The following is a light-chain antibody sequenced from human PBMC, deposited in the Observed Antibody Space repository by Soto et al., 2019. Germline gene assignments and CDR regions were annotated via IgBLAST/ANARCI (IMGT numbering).Light chain of an antibody. CDR2: EVT. J-gene: IGLJ1*01. Sequence: QSLLTQPASVSGSPGQSITISCTGTSSDVGAYNRVSWYQQRSGKAPKLMVYEVTNRPSGVSNRFSGSKSANTASLTISGLQAEDEADYYCLSYTTSSSYVFGTGTKVTVL. CDR1: SSDVGAYNR. V-gene: IGLV2-14*01. CDR3: LSYTTSSSYV.